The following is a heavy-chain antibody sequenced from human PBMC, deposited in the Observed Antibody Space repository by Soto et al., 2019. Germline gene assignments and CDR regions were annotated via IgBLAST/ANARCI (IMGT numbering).Heavy chain of an antibody. D-gene: IGHD3-10*01. V-gene: IGHV3-30*18. CDR3: AKDSGFTPDGCLDY. J-gene: IGHJ4*02. CDR2: ISYDGSNK. CDR1: GFTFSSYG. Sequence: GGSLRLSCAASGFTFSSYGMHWVRQAPGKGLEWVAVISYDGSNKYYADSVKGRFTISRDNSKNTLYLQMNSLRAEDTAVYYCAKDSGFTPDGCLDYWGQGTLVTVSS.